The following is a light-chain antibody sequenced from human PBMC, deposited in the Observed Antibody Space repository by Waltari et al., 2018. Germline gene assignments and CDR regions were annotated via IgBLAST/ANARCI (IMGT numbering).Light chain of an antibody. CDR2: RNK. CDR1: SPNLGSNY. V-gene: IGLV1-47*01. J-gene: IGLJ3*02. CDR3: AAWDDSLSGPNWV. Sequence: QSVLTQPPSASGTPGQRVTISCSGSSPNLGSNYVYWNQQLPGTAPKLLNDRNKQRPAGVPDRFSGSKSGTSASLAISGLRSEDEADYYCAAWDDSLSGPNWVFGGGTKLTVL.